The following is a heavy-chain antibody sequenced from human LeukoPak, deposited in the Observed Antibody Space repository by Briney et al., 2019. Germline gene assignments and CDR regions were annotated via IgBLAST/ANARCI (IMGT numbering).Heavy chain of an antibody. CDR1: GYTFTSYG. Sequence: ASVKVSCKASGYTFTSYGISWMRQAPGQGLEWMGWISTFNGNTNYAQKLQGRVTMTTDTSTSTAYMEMRSLRSDDTAVYYCVRTEYGSGSYWQDDGEMATFDYWGQGTLVTVSS. CDR3: VRTEYGSGSYWQDDGEMATFDY. J-gene: IGHJ4*02. CDR2: ISTFNGNT. V-gene: IGHV1-18*01. D-gene: IGHD3-10*01.